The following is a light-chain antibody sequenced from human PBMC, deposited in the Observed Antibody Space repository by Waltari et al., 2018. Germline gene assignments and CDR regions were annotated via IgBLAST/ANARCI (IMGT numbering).Light chain of an antibody. CDR2: KAS. V-gene: IGKV1-5*03. CDR3: QQYNSYSLLT. Sequence: DIQMTPSPSTLPALFGDRFTTTCRATQSISNWLAWYQQKPGKAPNLLIYKASTLESAVASRFSGSGSGTEVTLTIISLQPDDFATFYCQQYNSYSLLTFGGGTKVEIK. J-gene: IGKJ4*01. CDR1: QSISNW.